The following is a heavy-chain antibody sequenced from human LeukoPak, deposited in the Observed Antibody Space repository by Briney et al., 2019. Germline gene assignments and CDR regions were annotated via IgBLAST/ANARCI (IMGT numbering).Heavy chain of an antibody. D-gene: IGHD5-24*01. Sequence: GGSLRLSCAASGFTFSSYSMNWVRQAPGKGLEWVANIKQDGSKKSYVDSVKGRFTISRDNAKNSLYLQMNSLRAEDTAIYYCTRVGYIDEGIDYWGQGTLVTVSS. CDR3: TRVGYIDEGIDY. V-gene: IGHV3-7*04. CDR1: GFTFSSYS. CDR2: IKQDGSKK. J-gene: IGHJ4*02.